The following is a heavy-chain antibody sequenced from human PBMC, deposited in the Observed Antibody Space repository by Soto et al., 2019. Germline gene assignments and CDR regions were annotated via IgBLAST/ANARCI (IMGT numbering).Heavy chain of an antibody. CDR2: MNPNSGNT. CDR3: ARRPDGYYYYGMDV. CDR1: GYTFTSYD. V-gene: IGHV1-8*01. Sequence: QVQLVQSGAEVKKPGASVKVSCKASGYTFTSYDINWVRQATGQGLEWMGWMNPNSGNTGYAQKFPGRVTMTRNTSRHTADIELSSLRSEDSAVYYCARRPDGYYYYGMDVWGQGTTVTGSS. J-gene: IGHJ6*02.